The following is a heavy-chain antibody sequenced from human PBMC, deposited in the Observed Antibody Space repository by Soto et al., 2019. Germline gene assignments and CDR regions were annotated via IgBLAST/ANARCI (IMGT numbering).Heavy chain of an antibody. D-gene: IGHD6-19*01. CDR1: GGSFSGYY. V-gene: IGHV4-34*01. Sequence: QVQLQQWGAGLLKPSETLSLTCAVYGGSFSGYYWSWIRQPPGKGLEWIGEINHSGSTNYNPSLKGRVTISVDTSKNQFSLELSSVTAADTAVYYCARGGGWSYFDYWGQGTLVTVSS. J-gene: IGHJ4*02. CDR3: ARGGGWSYFDY. CDR2: INHSGST.